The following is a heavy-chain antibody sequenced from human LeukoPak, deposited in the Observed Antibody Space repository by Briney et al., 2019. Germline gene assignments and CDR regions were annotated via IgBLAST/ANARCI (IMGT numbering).Heavy chain of an antibody. CDR2: LYYSGTT. J-gene: IGHJ4*02. Sequence: PSQTLSLTCTVSGGSISSGDYYWSWIRRHPGKGLEWIGYLYYSGTTYYNPSLKSRVTISIDTSKNQFSLKLTSVTAADTAVYYCARRGATIAFDYWGQGTLVTVSS. CDR1: GGSISSGDYY. CDR3: ARRGATIAFDY. V-gene: IGHV4-31*03. D-gene: IGHD5-12*01.